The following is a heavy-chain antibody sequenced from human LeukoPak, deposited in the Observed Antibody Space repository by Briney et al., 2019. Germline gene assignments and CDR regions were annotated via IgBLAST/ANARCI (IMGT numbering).Heavy chain of an antibody. V-gene: IGHV4-34*01. CDR1: GGIISSYS. J-gene: IGHJ6*02. Sequence: SETLSLTCAVLGGIISSYSWSWLRQPPGKGLEWIGEIKHGGTNYSPSLKSRVTMSVDTSKKQFSLKLTSVTAADTAVYYWARDDLGGRYGMDVWGQGTSVTVA. CDR3: ARDDLGGRYGMDV. CDR2: IKHGGT. D-gene: IGHD2-15*01.